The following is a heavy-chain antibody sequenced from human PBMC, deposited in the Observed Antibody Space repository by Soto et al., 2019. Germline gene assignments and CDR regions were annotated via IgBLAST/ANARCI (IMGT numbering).Heavy chain of an antibody. J-gene: IGHJ4*02. CDR1: GGTFSSYA. D-gene: IGHD3-3*01. Sequence: QVQLVQSGAEVKKPGSSVKVSCKASGGTFSSYAISWVRQAPGQGLEWMGGIIPIFGTANYAQKFQGRVTRTADESTSTACMELRSLRSEETVVYYGARTSDFWSGYCDSWGQGTLVTVSS. CDR3: ARTSDFWSGYCDS. V-gene: IGHV1-69*01. CDR2: IIPIFGTA.